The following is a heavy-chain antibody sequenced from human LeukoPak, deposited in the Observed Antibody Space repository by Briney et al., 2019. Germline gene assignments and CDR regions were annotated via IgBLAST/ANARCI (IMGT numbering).Heavy chain of an antibody. V-gene: IGHV3-23*01. D-gene: IGHD2-15*01. J-gene: IGHJ3*01. CDR3: ARDFGRVVVAAYA. Sequence: GGSLRLSSAASGFTFLRFAVCWVRQAPGKGLEWVSAIGNGGGGANYADSVKGRFTISRDNSKNTLYLQMNSLRAEDTALYYCARDFGRVVVAAYAWGRGAMVTVSS. CDR1: GFTFLRFA. CDR2: IGNGGGGA.